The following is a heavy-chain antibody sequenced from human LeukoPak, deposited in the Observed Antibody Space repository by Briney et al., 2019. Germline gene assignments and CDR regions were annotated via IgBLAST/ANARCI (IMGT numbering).Heavy chain of an antibody. D-gene: IGHD2-21*02. CDR2: INHSGST. J-gene: IGHJ4*02. Sequence: SETLSLTCAVYGGSFSGCYWSWIREPPGKGLEWIGEINHSGSTNYNPSLKSRVTISVDTSKNQFSLKLSSVTAADTAVYYCARRPCGGDCYLEDYWGQGTLGTVSS. CDR1: GGSFSGCY. CDR3: ARRPCGGDCYLEDY. V-gene: IGHV4-34*01.